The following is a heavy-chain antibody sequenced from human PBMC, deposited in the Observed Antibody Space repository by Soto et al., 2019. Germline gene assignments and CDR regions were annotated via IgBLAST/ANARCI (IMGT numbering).Heavy chain of an antibody. CDR2: INAGNGNT. CDR1: GYTFTSYA. D-gene: IGHD2-21*02. Sequence: GASVKVSCKASGYTFTSYAMHWVRQAPGQRLEWMGWINAGNGNTKYSQKFQGRVTITRDTSASTAYMELGSLRSEDTAVYYCATSIVVVTALDYWGQGTLVNVSS. V-gene: IGHV1-3*01. CDR3: ATSIVVVTALDY. J-gene: IGHJ4*02.